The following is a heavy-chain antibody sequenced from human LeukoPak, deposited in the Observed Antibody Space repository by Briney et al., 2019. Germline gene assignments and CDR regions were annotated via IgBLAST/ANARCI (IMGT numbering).Heavy chain of an antibody. CDR2: IYTSGST. CDR3: ARVSRAYDSSGYPGGDYYYYGMDV. Sequence: SETLSLTCTVSGGSISSGSYYWSWIRQPAGKGLEWIGRIYTSGSTNYNPSLKSRVTISVDTSKNQFSLKLSSVTAADTAVYYCARVSRAYDSSGYPGGDYYYYGMDVWGQGTTVTVSS. CDR1: GGSISSGSYY. V-gene: IGHV4-61*02. D-gene: IGHD3-22*01. J-gene: IGHJ6*02.